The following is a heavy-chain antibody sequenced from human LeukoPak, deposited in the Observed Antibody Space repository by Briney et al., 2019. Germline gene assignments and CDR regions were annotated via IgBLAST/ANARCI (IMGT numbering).Heavy chain of an antibody. CDR1: GGSISSGGYY. Sequence: PSQTPSLTCTVSGGSISSGGYYWSWIRQHPGKGLEWIGYIYYSGSTYYNPSLKSRVTISVDTSKNQFSLKLSSVTAADTAVYYCARLRITIFGVVIDSRRAWFDPWGQGTLVTVSS. V-gene: IGHV4-31*03. CDR3: ARLRITIFGVVIDSRRAWFDP. CDR2: IYYSGST. J-gene: IGHJ5*02. D-gene: IGHD3-3*01.